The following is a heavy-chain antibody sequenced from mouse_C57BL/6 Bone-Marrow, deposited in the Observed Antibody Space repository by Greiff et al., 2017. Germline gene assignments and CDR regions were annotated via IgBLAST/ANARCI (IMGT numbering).Heavy chain of an antibody. Sequence: QVQLQQSGAELARPGASVTMSCKASGYTFTSYTMHWVKQRPGQGLEWIGYINPSSGYTKYNQKFQDKARLTADKSSSTAYMQLSSLTSEDSAVYYCEKNERWLQYYCDYGGQGTTVTVSS. CDR1: GYTFTSYT. V-gene: IGHV1-4*01. J-gene: IGHJ2*01. CDR3: EKNERWLQYYCDY. CDR2: INPSSGYT. D-gene: IGHD2-3*01.